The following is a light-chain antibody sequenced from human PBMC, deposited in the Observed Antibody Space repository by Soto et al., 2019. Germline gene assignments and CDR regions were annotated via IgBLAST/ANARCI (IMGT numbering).Light chain of an antibody. CDR3: TSYAGSNIWV. CDR1: SSDVGAYKY. Sequence: QSALTQPPSAFGSPGQSVTISCTGTSSDVGAYKYVSWYQQYPGKAPKLMIYEVSKRPSGVPDRFSDSKSGNTASLTVSGLQAEDEADYYCTSYAGSNIWVFGGGTKLTVL. CDR2: EVS. J-gene: IGLJ3*02. V-gene: IGLV2-8*01.